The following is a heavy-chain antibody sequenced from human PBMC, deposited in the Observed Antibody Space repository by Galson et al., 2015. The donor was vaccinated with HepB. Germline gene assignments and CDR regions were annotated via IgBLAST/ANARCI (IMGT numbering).Heavy chain of an antibody. CDR3: ARSVYQLPPPVRLGMDV. CDR1: GFTFSDYY. J-gene: IGHJ6*02. Sequence: SLRLSCAASGFTFSDYYMSWIRQAPGKGLEWVSYMSSRGTTIIYADSVKGRFTISRDNSKNTLYLQMNRLRAEDTAVYYCARSVYQLPPPVRLGMDVWGQGTTVTVSS. D-gene: IGHD2-2*01. CDR2: MSSRGTTI. V-gene: IGHV3-11*04.